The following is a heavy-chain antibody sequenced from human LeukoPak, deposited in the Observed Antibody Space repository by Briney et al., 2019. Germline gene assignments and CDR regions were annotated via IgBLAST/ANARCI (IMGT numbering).Heavy chain of an antibody. J-gene: IGHJ3*02. CDR3: ARVQAAHDTFDI. CDR1: GGTFSSYA. CDR2: IIPIFDTA. Sequence: ASVKVSCKASGGTFSSYAITWVRQAPGQGLEWMGGIIPIFDTANYAQKFQGRVTITADKSTSTAYMELSSLRSEDTAVYYCARVQAAHDTFDIWGQGTMVTVSS. V-gene: IGHV1-69*06.